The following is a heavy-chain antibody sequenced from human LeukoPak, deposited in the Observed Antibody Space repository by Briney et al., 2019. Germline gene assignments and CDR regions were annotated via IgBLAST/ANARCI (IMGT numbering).Heavy chain of an antibody. CDR3: ARVSPNTVTTLQYFDY. CDR2: ISTSHTYI. D-gene: IGHD4-17*01. CDR1: GFTFSSYN. V-gene: IGHV3-21*01. J-gene: IGHJ4*02. Sequence: GGSLRLSCTASGFTFSSYNFNWVRQAPGKGLEWVSSISTSHTYIYYADSLKGRFTISGDNAKNSLYLQMNSLRAEDTAVYYCARVSPNTVTTLQYFDYWGQGTLVTVSS.